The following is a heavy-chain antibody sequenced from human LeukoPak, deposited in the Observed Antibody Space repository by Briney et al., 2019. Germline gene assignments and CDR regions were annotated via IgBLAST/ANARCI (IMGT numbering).Heavy chain of an antibody. CDR2: ISSSGYHT. CDR1: GFIFSDYS. J-gene: IGHJ4*02. CDR3: TTDRWSIVVGATVRDY. V-gene: IGHV3-11*05. Sequence: GGSLRLSCAASGFIFSDYSINWIRQAPGKGLEWVSYISSSGYHTNYADSVKGRFTISRDNAKNSLYLQMNSLRAEDTAVYYCTTDRWSIVVGATVRDYWGQGTLVTVSS. D-gene: IGHD1-26*01.